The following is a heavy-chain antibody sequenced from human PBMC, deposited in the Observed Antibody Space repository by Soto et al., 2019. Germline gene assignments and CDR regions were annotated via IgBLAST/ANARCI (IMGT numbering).Heavy chain of an antibody. CDR1: GYTFTSYG. Sequence: ASVKVSCKASGYTFTSYGINWVRQAPGQGLEWMGWISAYNGNTNYAQKLQGRVTMTTDTSTSTAYMELRSLRSDDTAVYYCARVRGDIVVVPAATPYYYYGMDVWGQGTTVTVSS. CDR3: ARVRGDIVVVPAATPYYYYGMDV. J-gene: IGHJ6*02. D-gene: IGHD2-2*01. V-gene: IGHV1-18*01. CDR2: ISAYNGNT.